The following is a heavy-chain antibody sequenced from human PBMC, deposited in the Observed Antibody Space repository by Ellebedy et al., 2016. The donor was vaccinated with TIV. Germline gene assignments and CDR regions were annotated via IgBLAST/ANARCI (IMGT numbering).Heavy chain of an antibody. D-gene: IGHD1-14*01. CDR2: INQYGTND. Sequence: GESLKISXEASGFIFGDYWMSWVRQAPGQGLEWVANINQYGTNDFYVNSVEGRFSISRDNAKNSLYLQMNSLRAEDTAVYYCYGRGDFDYWGQGTLVTVSS. V-gene: IGHV3-7*01. J-gene: IGHJ4*02. CDR3: YGRGDFDY. CDR1: GFIFGDYW.